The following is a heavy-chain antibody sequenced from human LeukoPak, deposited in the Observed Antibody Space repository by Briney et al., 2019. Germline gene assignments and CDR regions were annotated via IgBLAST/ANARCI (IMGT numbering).Heavy chain of an antibody. CDR3: ARERSGIVVVTAPFDY. CDR1: GYTFTGYY. CDR2: SNPNSGGT. J-gene: IGHJ4*02. D-gene: IGHD2-21*02. V-gene: IGHV1-2*06. Sequence: ASVKVSCKASGYTFTGYYMHWVRQAPGQGLEWMGRSNPNSGGTNYAQKFQGRVTMTRDTSISTAYMELSRLRSDDTAVYYCARERSGIVVVTAPFDYWGQGTLVTVSS.